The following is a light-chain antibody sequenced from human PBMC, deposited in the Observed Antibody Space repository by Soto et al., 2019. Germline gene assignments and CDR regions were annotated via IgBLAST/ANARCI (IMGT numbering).Light chain of an antibody. V-gene: IGKV1-27*01. J-gene: IGKJ1*01. CDR2: AAS. CDR3: QKYDSAPRT. Sequence: DLPMTQSPSSLSASVGDRVTITCRASQGISNYLAWYQQKPGKAPKLLISAASTLQSGVPSRFSGSGSGTDFTLTISSLRPEDFATYYCQKYDSAPRTFGQGTEVEIK. CDR1: QGISNY.